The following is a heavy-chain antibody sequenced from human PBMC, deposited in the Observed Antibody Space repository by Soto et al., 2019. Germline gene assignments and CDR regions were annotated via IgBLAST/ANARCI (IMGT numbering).Heavy chain of an antibody. Sequence: SKTLSLTCTVSGGSISSGDYYWSWIRQPPGKGLEWIGYIYYSGSTYYNPSLKSRVTISVDTSKNQFSLKLSSVTAADTAVYYCPSWSSNDYGDYGGMDVWGQGTTVTVSS. CDR2: IYYSGST. D-gene: IGHD4-17*01. CDR3: PSWSSNDYGDYGGMDV. CDR1: GGSISSGDYY. V-gene: IGHV4-30-4*01. J-gene: IGHJ6*02.